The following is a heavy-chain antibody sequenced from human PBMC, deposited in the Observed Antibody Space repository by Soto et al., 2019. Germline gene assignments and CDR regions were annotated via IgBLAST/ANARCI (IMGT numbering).Heavy chain of an antibody. CDR2: IYSGGST. CDR3: ASSGYSTSYYYYYYGMDV. D-gene: IGHD3-22*01. J-gene: IGHJ6*02. V-gene: IGHV3-53*01. CDR1: GFTVSSNY. Sequence: LRLSCAASGFTVSSNYMSWVRQAPGKGLEWVSVIYSGGSTYYADSVKGRFTISRDNSKNTLYLQMNSLRAEDTAVYYCASSGYSTSYYYYYYGMDVWGQGTTVTVSS.